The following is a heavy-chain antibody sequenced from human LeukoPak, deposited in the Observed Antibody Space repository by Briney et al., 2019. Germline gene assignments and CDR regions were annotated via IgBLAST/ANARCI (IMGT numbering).Heavy chain of an antibody. D-gene: IGHD6-6*01. CDR2: INTNTGNP. Sequence: GASVKVSCKASGYTFINYDINWVRQATGQGLEWMGWINTNTGNPTYAQGFTGRFVFSLDTSVSTAYLQISSLKAEDTAVYYCARWRPYYYMDVWGKGTTVTVSS. V-gene: IGHV7-4-1*02. J-gene: IGHJ6*03. CDR1: GYTFINYD. CDR3: ARWRPYYYMDV.